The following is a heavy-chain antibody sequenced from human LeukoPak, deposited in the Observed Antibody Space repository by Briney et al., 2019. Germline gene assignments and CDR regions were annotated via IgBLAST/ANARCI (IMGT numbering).Heavy chain of an antibody. J-gene: IGHJ4*02. Sequence: GESLKISCKGSGYSFTTYWIGWVRQMPGKGLEWMGIIYPGDSDTKYSPSFQGQVTMSADKSINTAYLQWSSLKASDTAMYYCARRQGCSSTSCPPDSWGQGTLVTVSS. V-gene: IGHV5-51*01. CDR2: IYPGDSDT. CDR3: ARRQGCSSTSCPPDS. D-gene: IGHD2-2*01. CDR1: GYSFTTYW.